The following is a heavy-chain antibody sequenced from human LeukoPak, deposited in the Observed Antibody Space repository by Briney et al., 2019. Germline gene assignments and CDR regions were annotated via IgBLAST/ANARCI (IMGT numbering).Heavy chain of an antibody. CDR2: KSYDGSNK. Sequence: QTGGSLRLSCAASGFTLSSYGMHWVRQAPGKGLEWVAGKSYDGSNKYSADSVKGRFTISRDNSKNTLYLQMNSLRAEDTAVYYCASELAYCGGDCYSAFDTWGQGTMVTVSS. J-gene: IGHJ3*02. D-gene: IGHD2-21*02. CDR3: ASELAYCGGDCYSAFDT. CDR1: GFTLSSYG. V-gene: IGHV3-30*03.